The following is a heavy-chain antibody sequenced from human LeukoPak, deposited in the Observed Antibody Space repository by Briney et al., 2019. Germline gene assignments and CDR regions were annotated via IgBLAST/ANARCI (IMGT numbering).Heavy chain of an antibody. CDR3: AKAKSGYYTFDY. D-gene: IGHD3-3*01. CDR1: EFTFSRYV. J-gene: IGHJ4*02. V-gene: IGHV3-23*01. Sequence: GGSLRLSCAASEFTFSRYVMSWVRQAPGKGLEWVSAISGSGSNTYYADSVKGRFTISRDNSKNTLYLQMNSLRAEDTAVYYCAKAKSGYYTFDYWGQGTLVTVSS. CDR2: ISGSGSNT.